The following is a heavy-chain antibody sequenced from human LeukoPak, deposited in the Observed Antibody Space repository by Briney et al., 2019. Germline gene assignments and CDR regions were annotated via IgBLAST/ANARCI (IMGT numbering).Heavy chain of an antibody. V-gene: IGHV3-21*01. CDR3: ARDLYSSGWYPPGY. CDR1: GFTFSSYS. J-gene: IGHJ4*02. D-gene: IGHD6-19*01. CDR2: ISSSSSYI. Sequence: GGSLRLSCAASGFTFSSYSMNWVRQAPGKGLEWVSSISSSSSYIYYADSVMGRFTISRDNAKNSLFLQMNSLRAEDTAVYYCARDLYSSGWYPPGYWGQGTLVTVSS.